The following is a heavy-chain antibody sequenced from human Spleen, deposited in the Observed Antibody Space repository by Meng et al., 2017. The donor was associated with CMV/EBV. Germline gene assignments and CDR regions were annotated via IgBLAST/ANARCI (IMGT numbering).Heavy chain of an antibody. CDR2: IYYSGST. CDR3: AGMIYWYFDL. Sequence: LQGWAPGRVLPCDPRSPTCTVSGGSIRSSSSNWGGTRQPPGKGLEWIGSIYYSGSTYYNPSLKSRVTISVDTSKNQFSLKLSSVTAADTAVYYCAGMIYWYFDLWGRGTLVTVSS. V-gene: IGHV4-39*07. CDR1: GGSIRSSSSN. J-gene: IGHJ2*01. D-gene: IGHD3-16*01.